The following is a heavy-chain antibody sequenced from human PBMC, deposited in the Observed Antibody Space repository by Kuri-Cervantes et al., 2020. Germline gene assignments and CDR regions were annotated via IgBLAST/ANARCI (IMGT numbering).Heavy chain of an antibody. Sequence: LSLTCAASGFTFDDYAMHWVRQAPGKGLEWVSGISWNSGSIGYADSVKGRFTISRDNAKNSLYLQMNSLRAEDTALYYCARLTYYSGSGSYYNDLYGMDVWGQGTTVTVSS. V-gene: IGHV3-9*01. CDR2: ISWNSGSI. CDR1: GFTFDDYA. D-gene: IGHD3-10*01. J-gene: IGHJ6*02. CDR3: ARLTYYSGSGSYYNDLYGMDV.